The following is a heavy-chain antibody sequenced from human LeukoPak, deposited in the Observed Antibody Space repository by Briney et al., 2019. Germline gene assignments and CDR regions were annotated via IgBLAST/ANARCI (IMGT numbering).Heavy chain of an antibody. J-gene: IGHJ4*02. CDR2: ISGSGGST. D-gene: IGHD5-12*01. V-gene: IGHV3-23*01. CDR3: AKGRLRTRRGYSGYDSFDY. CDR1: GFTFSSYA. Sequence: PGGSLRLSCAASGFTFSSYAMSWVRQAPGKGLESVSAISGSGGSTYYADSVKGRFTISRDNSKNTLYLQMNSLRAEDTAVYYCAKGRLRTRRGYSGYDSFDYWGQGTLVTVSS.